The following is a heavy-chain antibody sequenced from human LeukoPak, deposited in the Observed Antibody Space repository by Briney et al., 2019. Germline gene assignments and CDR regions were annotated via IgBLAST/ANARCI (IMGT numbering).Heavy chain of an antibody. CDR2: IRYDGSNK. V-gene: IGHV3-30*02. Sequence: GGSLRLSCAASGFTFSSYWMSWVRQAPGKGLEWVAFIRYDGSNKYYADSVKGRFTISRDNSKNTLYLQMNSLRAEDTAVYYCAKDPRLLSYYDSYYFDYWGQGTLVTVSS. CDR3: AKDPRLLSYYDSYYFDY. D-gene: IGHD3-3*01. CDR1: GFTFSSYW. J-gene: IGHJ4*02.